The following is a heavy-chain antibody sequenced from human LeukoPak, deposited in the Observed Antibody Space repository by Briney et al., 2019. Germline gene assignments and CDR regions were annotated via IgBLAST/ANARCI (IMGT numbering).Heavy chain of an antibody. D-gene: IGHD3-3*01. CDR2: IYYSGST. Sequence: SETLSLTCTVSGGSISSSSYYWGGIRQPPGKGLEWIGSIYYSGSTYYNPSLKSRVTISVDTSKNQFSLKLSSVTAADTAVYYCARLNPNYDFWSGYYNDYYYMDVWGKGTTVTVSS. CDR3: ARLNPNYDFWSGYYNDYYYMDV. CDR1: GGSISSSSYY. V-gene: IGHV4-39*01. J-gene: IGHJ6*03.